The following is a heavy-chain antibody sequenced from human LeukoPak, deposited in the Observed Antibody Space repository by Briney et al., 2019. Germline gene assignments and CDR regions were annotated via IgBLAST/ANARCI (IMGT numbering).Heavy chain of an antibody. V-gene: IGHV5-51*01. Sequence: GESLRISCKGSGYSFTSYWIGWVRQMPGKGLEWMGIIYPGDSDTRYSPSFQGQVTISADKSISTAYLQWSSLKASDTAMYYCASQDIVVVPAAKRGSAFDIWGQGTMVTVSS. J-gene: IGHJ3*02. CDR1: GYSFTSYW. CDR3: ASQDIVVVPAAKRGSAFDI. D-gene: IGHD2-2*01. CDR2: IYPGDSDT.